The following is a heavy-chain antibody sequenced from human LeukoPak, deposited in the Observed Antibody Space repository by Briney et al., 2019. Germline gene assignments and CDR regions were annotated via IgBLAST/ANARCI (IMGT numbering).Heavy chain of an antibody. Sequence: SETLSLTCTVSGGSISSGGYYWSWIRQPPGKGLEWIGYIYHSGSTYYNPSLKSRVTISVDRSKNQFSLKLSSVTAADTAVYYCARLVGPGGENSDYFDYWGQGTLVTVSS. CDR2: IYHSGST. D-gene: IGHD1-26*01. V-gene: IGHV4-30-2*01. J-gene: IGHJ4*02. CDR1: GGSISSGGYY. CDR3: ARLVGPGGENSDYFDY.